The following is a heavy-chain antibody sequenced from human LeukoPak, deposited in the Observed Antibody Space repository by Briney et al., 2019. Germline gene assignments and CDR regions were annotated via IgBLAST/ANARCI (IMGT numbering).Heavy chain of an antibody. V-gene: IGHV1-2*06. CDR1: GYTFTDYY. CDR2: INPNSGGT. J-gene: IGHJ2*01. CDR3: ARIFRRDGFWYFDL. Sequence: ASVKVSCKASGYTFTDYYIHWVRQAPGQGLEWMGRINPNSGGTNYAQKFQGRVTMTSDPSISTAYMELSSLRSEDTAVYYCARIFRRDGFWYFDLWGRGTLVTVSS. D-gene: IGHD5-24*01.